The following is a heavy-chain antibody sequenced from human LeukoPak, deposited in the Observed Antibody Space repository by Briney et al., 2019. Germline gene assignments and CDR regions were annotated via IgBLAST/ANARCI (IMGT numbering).Heavy chain of an antibody. CDR2: IHYSGST. CDR1: GGSISPYY. CDR3: AGPTSSGWHGDFDY. J-gene: IGHJ4*02. Sequence: SETLSLTCTVSGGSISPYYWSWIRQSPGKGLEWIGCIHYSGSTIYNPSLKSRVSISVDTSKNQFSLKLSCATAADTAVYYCAGPTSSGWHGDFDYWGQGTLVTVSS. V-gene: IGHV4-59*08. D-gene: IGHD6-19*01.